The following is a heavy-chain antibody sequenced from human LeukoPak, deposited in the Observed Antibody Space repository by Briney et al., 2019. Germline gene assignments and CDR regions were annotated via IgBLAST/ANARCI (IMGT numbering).Heavy chain of an antibody. CDR2: ISGSSGII. V-gene: IGHV3-48*01. CDR3: ARDYYESSGYPPEPYDN. Sequence: GGSLRLSCAASGFTFNTYTMNWVRQAPGKGLEWVSYISGSSGIIDYADSVKGRFTISRDNSKNTLYLQMNSLRTEDTAVYYCARDYYESSGYPPEPYDNWGQGTLVTVSS. CDR1: GFTFNTYT. J-gene: IGHJ4*02. D-gene: IGHD3-22*01.